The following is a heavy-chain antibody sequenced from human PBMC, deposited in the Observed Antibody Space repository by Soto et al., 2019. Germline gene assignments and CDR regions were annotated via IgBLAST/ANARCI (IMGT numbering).Heavy chain of an antibody. CDR2: ISHDGSNK. J-gene: IGHJ6*02. V-gene: IGHV3-30*18. D-gene: IGHD6-19*01. CDR1: GFTFSSYG. Sequence: QVQLVESGGGGVQPGRSLRLSCAASGFTFSSYGMHWVRQAPGKGLEWVAVISHDGSNKYFADSVKGRFTISRDNSQNTLYLQMNSLRAEDTAVYYCAKHLLAVACYLHGMDVWGQGTTVTVSS. CDR3: AKHLLAVACYLHGMDV.